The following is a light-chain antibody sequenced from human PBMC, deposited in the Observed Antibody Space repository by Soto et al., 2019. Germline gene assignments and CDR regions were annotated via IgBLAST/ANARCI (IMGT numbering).Light chain of an antibody. CDR3: QQYKNWPLT. CDR1: QSVSSN. Sequence: EIVMTQSPATLSVSPGGRATLSCRASQSVSSNLAWYQQKPGQAPRLLIYGASTRATGFPARFSGSGSGTEFTLTISSLQSEDFAVYYCQQYKNWPLTFG. CDR2: GAS. V-gene: IGKV3-15*01. J-gene: IGKJ4*01.